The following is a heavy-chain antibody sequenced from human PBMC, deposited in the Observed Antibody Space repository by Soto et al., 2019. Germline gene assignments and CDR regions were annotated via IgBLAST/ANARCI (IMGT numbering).Heavy chain of an antibody. CDR3: ARHGVGRRNCSGGSCYWYFDL. Sequence: SETLSLTCTVSGGSISSYYWSWIRQPPGKGLEWIGYIYYSGSTNYNPSLKSRVTISVDTSKNQFSLKLSSVTAADTAVYYCARHGVGRRNCSGGSCYWYFDLWGRGTLVTVSS. D-gene: IGHD2-15*01. CDR2: IYYSGST. CDR1: GGSISSYY. J-gene: IGHJ2*01. V-gene: IGHV4-59*08.